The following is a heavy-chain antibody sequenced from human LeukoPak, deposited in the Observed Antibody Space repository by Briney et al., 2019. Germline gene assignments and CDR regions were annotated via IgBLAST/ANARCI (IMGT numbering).Heavy chain of an antibody. CDR2: IYPSGTP. CDR1: GGSINNYY. J-gene: IGHJ4*02. Sequence: SQTLSLTCTVSGGSINNYYWSWIRQPAGNGLEWIGRIYPSGTPNYNTSLKSRVTMSVDTSKNQFSLRLSSVTAADTAVYYCARANYGSGHNYFDYWGQGTLVTVSS. CDR3: ARANYGSGHNYFDY. V-gene: IGHV4-4*07. D-gene: IGHD3-10*01.